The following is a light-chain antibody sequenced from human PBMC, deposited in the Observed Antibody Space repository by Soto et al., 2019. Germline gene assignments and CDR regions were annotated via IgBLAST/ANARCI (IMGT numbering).Light chain of an antibody. J-gene: IGLJ1*01. CDR2: EVS. Sequence: QSALTQPASVSGSPGQSITISCTGTSRDVGAYNSVSWYQKYPGKAPKLMMYEVSNRPSGVSDRFSGSKSGNTASLTISGLQTGDEADYYCSSYTSSSTYVFGTGTKVTDL. V-gene: IGLV2-14*01. CDR1: SRDVGAYNS. CDR3: SSYTSSSTYV.